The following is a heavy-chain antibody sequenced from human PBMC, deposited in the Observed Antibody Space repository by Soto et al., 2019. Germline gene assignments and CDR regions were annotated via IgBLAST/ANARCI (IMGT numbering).Heavy chain of an antibody. V-gene: IGHV4-39*01. CDR3: ARQRTTVVTQAYFDH. CDR2: IYYSGRT. J-gene: IGHJ4*02. D-gene: IGHD2-21*02. Sequence: ETLSLTCIVSGESISSSSYYCGWIRQPPGKGLEWIGSIYYSGRTYYNPSFKSRVTISIDTSKNQFSLKLSSVTATDTAVYYCARQRTTVVTQAYFDHWGQGAPVTVS. CDR1: GESISSSSYY.